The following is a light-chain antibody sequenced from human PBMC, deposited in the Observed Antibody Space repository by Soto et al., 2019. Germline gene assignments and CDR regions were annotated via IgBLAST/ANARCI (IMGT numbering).Light chain of an antibody. CDR2: AAS. CDR1: QSISSY. CDR3: QQSYSTPQVT. V-gene: IGKV1-39*01. Sequence: IPMTQSPSSLSASVGDRVTITFRVSQSISSYLNWYQQKPGKAPKLLIYAASSLQSGVPSRFSGSGSGTDFTLTISSLQPEDFATYYCQQSYSTPQVTFGQGTRLEIK. J-gene: IGKJ5*01.